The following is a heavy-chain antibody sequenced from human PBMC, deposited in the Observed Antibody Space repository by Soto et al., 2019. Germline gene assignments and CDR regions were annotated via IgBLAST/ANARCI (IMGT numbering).Heavy chain of an antibody. V-gene: IGHV1-8*01. CDR2: MNPKSGNA. CDR3: ARGLYYYGMDV. CDR1: GYTFASFD. J-gene: IGHJ6*02. Sequence: QVQLVQSGAEVKKPGASVKVSCKASGYTFASFDINWVRQATGQGLEWVGWMNPKSGNAGYAQKFQGRVTMTRDTSISTADMELSSLRSDDTAVYYCARGLYYYGMDVWGQGTTVTVSS.